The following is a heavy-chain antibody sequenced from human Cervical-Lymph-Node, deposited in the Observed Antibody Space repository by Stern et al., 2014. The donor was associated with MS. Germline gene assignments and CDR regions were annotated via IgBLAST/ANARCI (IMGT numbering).Heavy chain of an antibody. J-gene: IGHJ6*02. CDR2: SDRSGGKI. Sequence: VQLVESGGGLVKPGGTLRLSCIAAGFDFDSYSMSWVRPVPGKGLEWVASSDRSGGKIFYADSVKGRFTISRDNSMKSLYLQMKSLRLEDTATYYCASPHCGGDCWANDQYTMDVWGQGTTVTVAS. CDR3: ASPHCGGDCWANDQYTMDV. V-gene: IGHV3-21*01. CDR1: GFDFDSYS. D-gene: IGHD2-21*02.